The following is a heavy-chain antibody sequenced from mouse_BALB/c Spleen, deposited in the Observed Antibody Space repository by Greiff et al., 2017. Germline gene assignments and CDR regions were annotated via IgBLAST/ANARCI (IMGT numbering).Heavy chain of an antibody. J-gene: IGHJ3*01. D-gene: IGHD2-3*01. Sequence: VQLQESGAELAKPGASVKMSCKASGYTFTSYWMHWVKQRPGQGLEWIGYINPSTGYTEYNQKFKDKATLTADKSSSTAYMQLSSLTSEDSAVYYCARDDDGYSLAYWGQGTLVTVSA. V-gene: IGHV1-7*01. CDR1: GYTFTSYW. CDR2: INPSTGYT. CDR3: ARDDDGYSLAY.